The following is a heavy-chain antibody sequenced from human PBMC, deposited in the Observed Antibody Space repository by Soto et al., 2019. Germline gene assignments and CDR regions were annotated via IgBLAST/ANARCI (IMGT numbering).Heavy chain of an antibody. CDR2: IYYSGST. Sequence: PSETLSLTCTVSGGSISSYYWSWIRQPPGKGLEWIGYIYYSGSTNYNPSLKSRVTISVDTSKNQFSLKLSSVTAADTAVYYCARGNGADYYYYYMDVWGKGTTVT. CDR1: GGSISSYY. D-gene: IGHD2-8*01. J-gene: IGHJ6*03. CDR3: ARGNGADYYYYYMDV. V-gene: IGHV4-59*01.